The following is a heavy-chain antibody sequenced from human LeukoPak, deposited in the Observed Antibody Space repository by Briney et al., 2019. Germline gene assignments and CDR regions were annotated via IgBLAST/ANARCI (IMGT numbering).Heavy chain of an antibody. V-gene: IGHV1-69*13. CDR1: GGTFSSYA. Sequence: SVTVSCTASGGTFSSYAISWVRQAPGQGLEWMGGIIPIFGTANYAQKFQGRVTITADESTSTAYMELSSLRSVDTAVYYCATRGGYDLSLPGYWGQGTLVTVSS. J-gene: IGHJ4*02. CDR3: ATRGGYDLSLPGY. D-gene: IGHD5-12*01. CDR2: IIPIFGTA.